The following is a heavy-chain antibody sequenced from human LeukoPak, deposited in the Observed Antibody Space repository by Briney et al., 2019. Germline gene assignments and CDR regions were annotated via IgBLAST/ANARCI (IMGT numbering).Heavy chain of an antibody. Sequence: PGGSLRLSCAASGFIFSGRSMNWVRQAPGKGLEWVSSISAESKYIIYADSVKGRFTISRDGAKNSLYLQMNSLRAEDTALYYCATFETRGTTDFDYWGHGTLVTVSS. V-gene: IGHV3-21*01. CDR2: ISAESKYI. D-gene: IGHD4-17*01. CDR3: ATFETRGTTDFDY. CDR1: GFIFSGRS. J-gene: IGHJ4*01.